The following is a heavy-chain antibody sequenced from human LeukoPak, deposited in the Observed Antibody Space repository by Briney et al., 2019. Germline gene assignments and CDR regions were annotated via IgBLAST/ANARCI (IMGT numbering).Heavy chain of an antibody. V-gene: IGHV3-23*01. D-gene: IGHD3-3*01. CDR2: ISGSGGST. J-gene: IGHJ5*02. CDR3: TTDVLRFLEWLRAPFDP. Sequence: GGSLRLSCAASGFTFSSYAMSWVRQAPGKGLEWVSAISGSGGSTYYADSVKGRFTISRDNSKNTLYLQMNSLKTEDTAVYYCTTDVLRFLEWLRAPFDPWGQGTLVTVSS. CDR1: GFTFSSYA.